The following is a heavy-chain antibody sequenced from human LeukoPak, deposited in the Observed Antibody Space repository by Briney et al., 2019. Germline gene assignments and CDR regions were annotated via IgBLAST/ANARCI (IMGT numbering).Heavy chain of an antibody. J-gene: IGHJ3*02. CDR3: AREPRYCSSTSCYDGAFDI. V-gene: IGHV4-61*02. Sequence: SQTLSLACTVSGGSISSGSYYWSWIRQPAGKGLEWIGRIYTSGSTNYNPSLKSRVTISVDTSKNQFSLKLSSVTAADTAVYYCAREPRYCSSTSCYDGAFDIWGQGTMVTVSS. CDR1: GGSISSGSYY. D-gene: IGHD2-2*01. CDR2: IYTSGST.